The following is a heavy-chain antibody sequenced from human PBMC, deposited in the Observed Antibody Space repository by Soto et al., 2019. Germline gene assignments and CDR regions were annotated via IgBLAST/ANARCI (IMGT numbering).Heavy chain of an antibody. CDR2: ITGDRSTK. D-gene: IGHD3-16*01. V-gene: IGHV3-30*18. Sequence: QVLLVESGGGLVQPGGSLRLSCAASGFTFISFGMNWVRQAPGKGLEWVAVITGDRSTKHYADSVKGRFTISRDNSKNRLYLHMNSLGREDTAVYYCAKDRWGEFGDLILLATWGQGTLFTVSP. CDR3: AKDRWGEFGDLILLAT. CDR1: GFTFISFG. J-gene: IGHJ4*02.